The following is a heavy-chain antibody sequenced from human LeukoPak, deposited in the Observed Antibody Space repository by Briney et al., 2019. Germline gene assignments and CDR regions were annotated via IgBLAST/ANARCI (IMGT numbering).Heavy chain of an antibody. CDR1: GFDFINFH. V-gene: IGHV3-30-3*02. CDR2: VSKDGNNI. J-gene: IGHJ4*02. CDR3: AKNRYSPNDFDY. D-gene: IGHD1-26*01. Sequence: GGSLRLSCAASGFDFINFHIHWVRQAPGKGLEWLAFVSKDGNNIYYADSVKGRFTISRDNAKNSLYLQMNSLRAEDTAVYYCAKNRYSPNDFDYWGQETLVTVSS.